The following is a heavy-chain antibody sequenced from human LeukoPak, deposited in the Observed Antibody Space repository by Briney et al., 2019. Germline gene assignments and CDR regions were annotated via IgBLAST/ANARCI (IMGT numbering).Heavy chain of an antibody. Sequence: GRSLRLSCAASGFTFSSYAMSWVRQAPGKGLEWVSAISGSGGGTYYADSVKGRFTISRDNSKNTLYLQMNSLRAEDTAVYYCAKDGCSSTSCHYYYYYMDVWGKGTTVTVSS. J-gene: IGHJ6*03. V-gene: IGHV3-23*01. CDR1: GFTFSSYA. CDR2: ISGSGGGT. CDR3: AKDGCSSTSCHYYYYYMDV. D-gene: IGHD2-2*01.